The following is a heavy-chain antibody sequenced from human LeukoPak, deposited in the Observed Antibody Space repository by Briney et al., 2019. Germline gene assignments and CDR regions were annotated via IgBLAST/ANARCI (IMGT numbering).Heavy chain of an antibody. CDR1: GGSFSGYY. V-gene: IGHV4-34*01. CDR2: INHSGST. Sequence: SETLSLTCAVYGGSFSGYYWSWIRQPPGKGLEWIGEINHSGSTKYNPSLKSRVTISVDTSKNQFSLKLSSVTAADTAVYYCARQSIAIWRYCSSTSCPSYFDYWGQGTLVTVSS. D-gene: IGHD2-2*01. J-gene: IGHJ4*02. CDR3: ARQSIAIWRYCSSTSCPSYFDY.